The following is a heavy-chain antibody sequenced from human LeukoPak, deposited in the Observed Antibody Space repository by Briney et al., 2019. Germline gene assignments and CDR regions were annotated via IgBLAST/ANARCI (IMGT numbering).Heavy chain of an antibody. Sequence: GGSLRLSCSASGFTFTTYGMNWVRQAPGKGLEWVSGIGGSGTRTYYADSVKGRFTISRDNSKNSLYLQMNSLRAEDTAVYYCARGTAVAANPFDYWGQGTLVTVSS. CDR2: IGGSGTRT. J-gene: IGHJ4*02. CDR1: GFTFTTYG. CDR3: ARGTAVAANPFDY. D-gene: IGHD6-19*01. V-gene: IGHV3-23*01.